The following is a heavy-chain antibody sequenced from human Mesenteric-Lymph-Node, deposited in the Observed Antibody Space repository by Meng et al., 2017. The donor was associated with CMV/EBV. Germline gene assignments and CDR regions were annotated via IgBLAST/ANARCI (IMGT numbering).Heavy chain of an antibody. CDR3: AREDSNYAGYYYYGMDV. Sequence: SETLSLTCTVSGGSINKNDYYWGWIRQPPGKGLEWVGTVSYSGTTFHNPSLRSRVIVSINMSENQISLKLSSVTAADTAVYYCAREDSNYAGYYYYGMDVWGQGTTVTVSS. D-gene: IGHD4-11*01. V-gene: IGHV4-39*07. CDR2: VSYSGTT. J-gene: IGHJ6*02. CDR1: GGSINKNDYY.